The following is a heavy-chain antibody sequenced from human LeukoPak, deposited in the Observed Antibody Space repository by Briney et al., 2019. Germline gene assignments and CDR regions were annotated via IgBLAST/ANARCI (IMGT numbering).Heavy chain of an antibody. CDR2: ISYDGSNK. J-gene: IGHJ4*02. CDR3: VAPYGDYVLGFDY. D-gene: IGHD4-17*01. CDR1: GFTFSSYA. Sequence: PGGSLRLSCAASGFTFSSYAMHWVRQAPGKGLEWVAVISYDGSNKYYADSVKGRFTISRDNSKNTLYLQMNSLRAEDTAVYYCVAPYGDYVLGFDYWGQGTLVTVSS. V-gene: IGHV3-30*14.